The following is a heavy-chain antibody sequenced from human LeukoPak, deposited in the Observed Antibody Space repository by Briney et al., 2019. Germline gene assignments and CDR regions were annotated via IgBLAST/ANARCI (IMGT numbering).Heavy chain of an antibody. CDR3: ARLLASYDYYYYYGMDV. CDR2: IYHSGST. V-gene: IGHV4-4*02. CDR1: GGSISSSNW. J-gene: IGHJ6*02. Sequence: PSGTLSLTCAVSGGSISSSNWWSWVRQPPGKGLEWIGEIYHSGSTNFNPSLKSRVTISVDKSKNQLSLKLSSVTAADTAVYYCARLLASYDYYYYYGMDVWGQGTTVTVSS. D-gene: IGHD3-10*01.